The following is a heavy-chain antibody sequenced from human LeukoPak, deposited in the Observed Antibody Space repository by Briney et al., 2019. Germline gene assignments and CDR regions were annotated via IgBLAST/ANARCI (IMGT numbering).Heavy chain of an antibody. Sequence: SETLSLTCTVSGGSISSGNYYWSWIRQPAGKGLEWIGRIYTSGSTNFHPSLKSRVTISVDTSKNQFSLKLSSVTAADTAVYYCARGRRGDYWGQGTLVTVSS. J-gene: IGHJ4*02. V-gene: IGHV4-61*02. CDR1: GGSISSGNYY. CDR3: ARGRRGDY. CDR2: IYTSGST.